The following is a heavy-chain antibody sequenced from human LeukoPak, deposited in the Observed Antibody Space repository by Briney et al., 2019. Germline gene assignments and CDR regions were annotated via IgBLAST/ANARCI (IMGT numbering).Heavy chain of an antibody. CDR3: AGGSDAFDI. D-gene: IGHD5-12*01. CDR1: GSTFSSYG. Sequence: GGSLRLSCAASGSTFSSYGMHWVRQAPGKGLEWVAVISYDGSNKYYADSVKGRFTISRDNSKNTLYLQMNSLRAEDTAVYYCAGGSDAFDIWGQGTMVTVSS. CDR2: ISYDGSNK. J-gene: IGHJ3*02. V-gene: IGHV3-30*03.